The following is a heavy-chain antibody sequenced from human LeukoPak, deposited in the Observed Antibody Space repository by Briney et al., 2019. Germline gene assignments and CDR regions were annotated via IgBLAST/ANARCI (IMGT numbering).Heavy chain of an antibody. CDR2: MYYSGST. J-gene: IGHJ6*02. CDR1: GGSISSGGYY. D-gene: IGHD3-22*01. CDR3: ARLRRDYYDNSDYGDSYYDYALDV. V-gene: IGHV4-61*08. Sequence: SETLSLTCAVSGGSISSGGYYWSWIRQPPGKGLEWIGYMYYSGSTNYNPSLKGRVSISPDTSESQFSLKLSSVTAADTAVYYCARLRRDYYDNSDYGDSYYDYALDVWGQGTTVTVSS.